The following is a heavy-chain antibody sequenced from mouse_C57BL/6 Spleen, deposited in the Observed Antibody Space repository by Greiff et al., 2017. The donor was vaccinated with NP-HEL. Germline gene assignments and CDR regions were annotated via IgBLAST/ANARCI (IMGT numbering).Heavy chain of an antibody. CDR3: ARGGPYGSSYPLFDY. CDR2: INPYNGGT. D-gene: IGHD1-1*01. CDR1: GYTFTDYY. J-gene: IGHJ2*01. Sequence: EVQLQESGPVLVKPGASVKMSCKASGYTFTDYYMNWVKQSHGKSLEWIGVINPYNGGTSYNQKFKGKATLTVDKSSSTAYMELNSLTSEDSAVYYCARGGPYGSSYPLFDYWGQGTTLTVSS. V-gene: IGHV1-19*01.